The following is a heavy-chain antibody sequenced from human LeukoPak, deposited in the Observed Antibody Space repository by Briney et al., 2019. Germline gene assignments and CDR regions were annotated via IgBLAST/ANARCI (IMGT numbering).Heavy chain of an antibody. D-gene: IGHD2-2*01. J-gene: IGHJ5*02. CDR1: GGSISNYY. CDR2: IYDSGRT. Sequence: PSETLSLTCTVSGGSISNYYCSWIRQPPGKGLEWIGYIYDSGRTKYNPSLKSRVTISVDTSKNQFSLKLSSATAADTAVYYCAIGYHTNWFDPWGQGTLVTVSS. V-gene: IGHV4-59*01. CDR3: AIGYHTNWFDP.